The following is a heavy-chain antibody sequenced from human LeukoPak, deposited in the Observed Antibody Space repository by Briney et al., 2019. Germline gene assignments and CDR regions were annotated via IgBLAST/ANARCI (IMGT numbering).Heavy chain of an antibody. CDR1: GGSISSSSNY. D-gene: IGHD3-10*01. V-gene: IGHV4-39*07. CDR2: IYYSGST. J-gene: IGHJ4*02. Sequence: PSETLSLTCTVFGGSISSSSNYWGWIRQPPGKGLEWIGSIYYSGSTYYNPSLKSRVTISVDTSKNQFSLKLSSVTAADTAVYYCARENVDYGSGSIDYWGQGTLVTVSS. CDR3: ARENVDYGSGSIDY.